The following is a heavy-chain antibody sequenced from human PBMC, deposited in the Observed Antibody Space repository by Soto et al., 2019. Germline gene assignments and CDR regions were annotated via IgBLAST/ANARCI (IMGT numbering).Heavy chain of an antibody. Sequence: GGSLRLSCESSVFHFSTYGIHWVRQAPGKGLEWVAVTSSDGTYTHYADSVKGRFTISRDNSKNTVYLQINSLRAEDTAVYFCANDVIGYCSVPNGHIFDFWGKGTVVTVSS. CDR1: VFHFSTYG. J-gene: IGHJ4*02. D-gene: IGHD2-15*01. CDR2: TSSDGTYT. CDR3: ANDVIGYCSVPNGHIFDF. V-gene: IGHV3-30*18.